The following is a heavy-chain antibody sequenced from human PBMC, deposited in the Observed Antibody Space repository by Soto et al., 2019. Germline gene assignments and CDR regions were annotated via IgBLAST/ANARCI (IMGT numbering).Heavy chain of an antibody. Sequence: QVQLQQWGAGLLKPSETLSLTCAVYGGSFSGYYWRWIRQPPGKGLAWIGEINHSGSTNYNPSLKSRVTILVDTSQDQFSLNLSCVTAAGTAGDYWARVPFKGYVWFGELNYCDGMDVRCQGTTVTVS. CDR3: ARVPFKGYVWFGELNYCDGMDV. J-gene: IGHJ6*02. CDR2: INHSGST. D-gene: IGHD3-10*01. V-gene: IGHV4-34*01. CDR1: GGSFSGYY.